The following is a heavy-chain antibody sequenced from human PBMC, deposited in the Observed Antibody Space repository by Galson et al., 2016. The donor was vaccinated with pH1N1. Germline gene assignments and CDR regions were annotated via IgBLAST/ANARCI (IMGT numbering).Heavy chain of an antibody. CDR3: AKDLARTWDFDH. J-gene: IGHJ4*02. CDR1: GFIFTDYG. Sequence: LRLSCAASGFIFTDYGITWVRQAPGKGLEWVSNINGSGRYAYYGDSVKGRFTISRDNSKNTVYLQMNSLRDEDTALYYCAKDLARTWDFDHWGQGTLVTVSS. V-gene: IGHV3-23*01. D-gene: IGHD2-8*01. CDR2: INGSGRYA.